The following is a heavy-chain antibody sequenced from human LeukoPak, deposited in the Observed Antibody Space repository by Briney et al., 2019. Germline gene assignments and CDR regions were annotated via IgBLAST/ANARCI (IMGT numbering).Heavy chain of an antibody. V-gene: IGHV3-23*01. D-gene: IGHD3-16*01. CDR2: IRGSGGTT. CDR1: GFTFSSYS. CDR3: AKDLAVGGN. Sequence: GGSLRLSCAASGFTFSSYSMNWVRQAPGKGLEWVSAIRGSGGTTFYADSVKGRFTISRDNSKNTLYLQMNSLRAEDTAVYYCAKDLAVGGNWGQEPWSPSPQ. J-gene: IGHJ4*01.